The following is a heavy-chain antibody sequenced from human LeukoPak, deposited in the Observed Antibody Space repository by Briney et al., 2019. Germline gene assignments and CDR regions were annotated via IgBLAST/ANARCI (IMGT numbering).Heavy chain of an antibody. Sequence: ASVKVSCKASGGTFSSYAISWVRQAPGQGLEWMGGIIPIFGTANYAQKFQGRVTITADESTSTACMELSSLRSEDTAVYYCASDGDSRDGLASHWGQGTLVTVSS. CDR3: ASDGDSRDGLASH. CDR1: GGTFSSYA. J-gene: IGHJ4*02. CDR2: IIPIFGTA. V-gene: IGHV1-69*13. D-gene: IGHD5-24*01.